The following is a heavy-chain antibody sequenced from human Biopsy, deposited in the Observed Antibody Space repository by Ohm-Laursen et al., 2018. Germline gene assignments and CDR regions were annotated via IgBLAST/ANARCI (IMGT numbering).Heavy chain of an antibody. D-gene: IGHD3-9*01. CDR2: NIPILGTG. V-gene: IGHV1-69*06. CDR3: ATKLTGYFHH. Sequence: ASVKVSCKASGGTFINYATSWVRQAPGQGLEWLGGNIPILGTGNYAQKFQDRVTVAADTSTSTATMELRSLRSDDTAVYYCATKLTGYFHHWGQGTLVIVSS. J-gene: IGHJ1*01. CDR1: GGTFINYA.